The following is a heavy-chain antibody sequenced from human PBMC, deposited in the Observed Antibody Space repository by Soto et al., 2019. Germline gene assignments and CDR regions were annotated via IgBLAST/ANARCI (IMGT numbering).Heavy chain of an antibody. CDR1: GGSISSSSHD. D-gene: IGHD2-15*01. CDR2: LYYRGST. Sequence: QLQLPESGPGLVKPSETLSLTCTVSGGSISSSSHDWGWIRQPPGKGLEWIGRLYYRGSTYYHPSLKSRGTISVDTCKNQCSLKLSSVTAADTAVYYCARRISWLLGNYYYYGMDVWCQGTTVTVT. CDR3: ARRISWLLGNYYYYGMDV. V-gene: IGHV4-39*01. J-gene: IGHJ6*02.